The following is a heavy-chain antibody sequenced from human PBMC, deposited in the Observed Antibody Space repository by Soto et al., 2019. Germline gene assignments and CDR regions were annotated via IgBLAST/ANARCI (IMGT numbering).Heavy chain of an antibody. CDR3: ARVGYEYSYGYI. CDR2: ISADNGKT. V-gene: IGHV1-18*01. CDR1: GYHFYSYC. J-gene: IGHJ4*01. Sequence: VKVACKASGYHFYSYCISWVRQAPGQGLEWMGWISADNGKTNYAQKLQGRVTMTTDTSTSTTYMERRSLRSDDTAVYYCARVGYEYSYGYIWGQRTLLSVSS. D-gene: IGHD5-18*01.